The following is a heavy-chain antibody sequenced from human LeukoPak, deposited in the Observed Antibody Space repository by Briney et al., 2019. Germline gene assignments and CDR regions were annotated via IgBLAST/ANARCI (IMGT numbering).Heavy chain of an antibody. CDR1: XVXXXXXX. CDR3: ARGAGRGRDFDL. J-gene: IGHJ4*02. D-gene: IGHD3-16*01. Sequence: PSETLSLTCTVSXVXXXXXXXXXFXXXXXQXXEXIGYXYYSGDNNQHPSLKSRVRISLDTYRNQFSLELTSVTAADTAVYYCARGAGRGRDFDLWGQGTLVTVSS. CDR2: XYYSGDN. V-gene: IGHV4-59*01.